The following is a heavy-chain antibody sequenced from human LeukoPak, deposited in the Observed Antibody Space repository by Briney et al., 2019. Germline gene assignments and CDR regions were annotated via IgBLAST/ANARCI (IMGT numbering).Heavy chain of an antibody. V-gene: IGHV3-30*18. CDR1: VFTFSSYG. CDR2: ISYDGSNK. D-gene: IGHD2-21*01. J-gene: IGHJ3*02. Sequence: GVSLRLSCAASVFTFSSYGMHWVRQAPGKGLEWVAVISYDGSNKYYADSVKGRFTISRDNSKNTLYLQMNSLRAEDTAVYYCAKSIVVVISDAFDIWGQGTMVTVSS. CDR3: AKSIVVVISDAFDI.